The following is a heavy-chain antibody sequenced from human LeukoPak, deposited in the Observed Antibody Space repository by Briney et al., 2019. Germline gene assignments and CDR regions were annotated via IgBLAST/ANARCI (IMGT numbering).Heavy chain of an antibody. CDR1: GASISAFH. Sequence: SETLSLTCTVSGASISAFHWTWFRQPAGKGLEWIGLIYSSGSTLFNPSLKSRVAMSVDLTKNQLSLKLTPVTAADTAMYYCARKDGDYWGRGTLVTVSS. V-gene: IGHV4-4*07. CDR3: ARKDGDY. CDR2: IYSSGST. J-gene: IGHJ4*02.